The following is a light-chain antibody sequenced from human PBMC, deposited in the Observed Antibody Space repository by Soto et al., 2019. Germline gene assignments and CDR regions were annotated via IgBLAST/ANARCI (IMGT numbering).Light chain of an antibody. CDR3: QQYGGSPLT. V-gene: IGKV3-20*01. J-gene: IGKJ4*01. CDR2: DAS. CDR1: QSVSSY. Sequence: EIVLTQSPATLSLSPGERATLSCRASQSVSSYLAWYQQKPGQAPRLLIYDASRRATGIPDRFSGSGSGTDFTLTIRLEPEDFAVYYCQQYGGSPLTFGGGTKVDIK.